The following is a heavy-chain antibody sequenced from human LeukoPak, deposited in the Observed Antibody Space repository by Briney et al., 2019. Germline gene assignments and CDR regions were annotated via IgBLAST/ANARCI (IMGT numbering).Heavy chain of an antibody. CDR2: ISSSGSTI. V-gene: IGHV3-48*03. Sequence: GGSLRLSCAASGFTFSSYEMNWVRQAPGKGLEWVSYISSSGSTIYYADSVKGRFTISRDNAKNSLYLQMNSLRAEDTAVYYCARALSYYYYMDVWGKGTTVTISS. D-gene: IGHD3-16*02. J-gene: IGHJ6*03. CDR3: ARALSYYYYMDV. CDR1: GFTFSSYE.